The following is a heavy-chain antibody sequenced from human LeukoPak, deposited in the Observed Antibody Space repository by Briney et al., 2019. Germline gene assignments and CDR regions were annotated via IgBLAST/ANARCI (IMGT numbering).Heavy chain of an antibody. Sequence: PSETLSLTCTVSGGSMSSYYWSWIRQPPGKGLEWIGYIYYSGSTNYNPSLKSRVTISVDTSKNQFSLKLSSVTAVDTAVYYCARPLYSSGWYALDYWGQGTLVTVSS. D-gene: IGHD6-19*01. CDR3: ARPLYSSGWYALDY. J-gene: IGHJ4*02. CDR2: IYYSGST. V-gene: IGHV4-59*01. CDR1: GGSMSSYY.